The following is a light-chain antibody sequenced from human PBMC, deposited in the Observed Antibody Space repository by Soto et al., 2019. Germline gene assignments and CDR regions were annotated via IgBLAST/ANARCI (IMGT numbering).Light chain of an antibody. V-gene: IGKV3-15*01. Sequence: EIVMTQSPATLSVSPGERATLSCRASQSVSSNLAWYQQKPGQAPRLLIYGASTRATGIPARFSGSGSGTDFTLTISSLEPEDFAFYYCQQRSGWPLTFGGGTKVDIK. J-gene: IGKJ4*01. CDR2: GAS. CDR1: QSVSSN. CDR3: QQRSGWPLT.